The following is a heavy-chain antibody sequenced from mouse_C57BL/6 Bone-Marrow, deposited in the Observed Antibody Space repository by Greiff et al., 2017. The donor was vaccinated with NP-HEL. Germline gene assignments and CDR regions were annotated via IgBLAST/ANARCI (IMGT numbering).Heavy chain of an antibody. V-gene: IGHV1-4*01. CDR3: AREGELGRYFDV. CDR1: GYTFTSYT. Sequence: QVQLQQSGAELAGPGASVKMSCKASGYTFTSYTMHWVKQRPGQGLEWIGYINPSSGYTKYNQKFKDKATLTADKSSSTAYMQLSSLTSEDSAVYYCAREGELGRYFDVWGTGTTVTVSS. J-gene: IGHJ1*03. D-gene: IGHD4-1*01. CDR2: INPSSGYT.